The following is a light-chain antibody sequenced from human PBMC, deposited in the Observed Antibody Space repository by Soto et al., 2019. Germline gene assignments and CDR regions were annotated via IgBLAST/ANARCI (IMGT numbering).Light chain of an antibody. CDR3: QQSYSTPRT. V-gene: IGKV1-39*01. J-gene: IGKJ1*01. CDR2: AAS. Sequence: DIQMTQSPSSLSASVGDRVTITCRASQSITNYLNWYQQKPGKAPKLLIYAASTLQSGVPSRFSGSGSGTDFTLTIISLQPEDFATYYCQQSYSTPRTFGQGTKVEI. CDR1: QSITNY.